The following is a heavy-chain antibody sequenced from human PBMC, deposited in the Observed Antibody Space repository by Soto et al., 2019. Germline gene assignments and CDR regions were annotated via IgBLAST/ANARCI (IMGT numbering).Heavy chain of an antibody. V-gene: IGHV4-38-2*01. CDR2: FYHAGRN. CDR3: ASSLGSGNYSITPAS. J-gene: IGHJ5*02. Sequence: SETLSLTCAVSGYSISSNYYWGWIRQPPGKGLVWLGSFYHAGRNFYNPSPETLVAISVDTSKTHISLNLSSVTAADADGYYYASSLGSGNYSITPASWGQGTLVTVSS. CDR1: GYSISSNYY. D-gene: IGHD3-10*01.